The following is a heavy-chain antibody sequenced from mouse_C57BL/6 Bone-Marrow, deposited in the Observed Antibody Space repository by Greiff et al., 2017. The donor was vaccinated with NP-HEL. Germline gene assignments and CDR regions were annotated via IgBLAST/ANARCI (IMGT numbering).Heavy chain of an antibody. CDR1: GFTFSSYA. V-gene: IGHV5-4*01. Sequence: VQLKESGGGLVKPGGSLKLSCAASGFTFSSYAMSWVRQTPEKRLEWVATISDGGSYTYYPDNVKGRFTISRDNAKNNLYLQMSHLKSEDTAMYYCARDPYYSNYVAWFAYWGQGTLVTVSA. J-gene: IGHJ3*01. D-gene: IGHD2-5*01. CDR2: ISDGGSYT. CDR3: ARDPYYSNYVAWFAY.